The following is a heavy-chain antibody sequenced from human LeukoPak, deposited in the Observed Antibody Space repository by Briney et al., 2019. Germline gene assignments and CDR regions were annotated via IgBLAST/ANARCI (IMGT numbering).Heavy chain of an antibody. CDR1: GFTFSSYG. CDR3: AKDVSIVATGYMDV. V-gene: IGHV3-30*18. Sequence: GGSLRLSCAASGFTFSSYGMHWVRQAPGKGLEWVAVISYDGSNKYYADSVKGRFTISRDNSKNTLYLQMNSLRAKDTAVYYCAKDVSIVATGYMDVWGKGTTVTISS. D-gene: IGHD5-12*01. J-gene: IGHJ6*03. CDR2: ISYDGSNK.